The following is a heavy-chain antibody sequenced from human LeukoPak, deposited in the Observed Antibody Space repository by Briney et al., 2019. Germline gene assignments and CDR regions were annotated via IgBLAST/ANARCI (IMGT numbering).Heavy chain of an antibody. J-gene: IGHJ6*02. Sequence: GGSLRLSCAASGFTFSSYAMHWVRQAPGKGLEWVSAISGSGGSTYYADSVKGRFTISRDNSKNTLYLQMNSLRAEDTAVYYCAKGLGGHVLRFLEWSSTRYYYGMDVWGQGTTVTVSS. CDR3: AKGLGGHVLRFLEWSSTRYYYGMDV. CDR2: ISGSGGST. D-gene: IGHD3-3*01. CDR1: GFTFSSYA. V-gene: IGHV3-23*01.